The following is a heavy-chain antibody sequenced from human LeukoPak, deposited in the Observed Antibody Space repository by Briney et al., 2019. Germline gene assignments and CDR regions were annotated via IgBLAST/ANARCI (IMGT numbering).Heavy chain of an antibody. CDR1: GFTFSSYS. J-gene: IGHJ4*02. Sequence: PGGSLRLSCAASGFTFSSYSMNWVRQAPGKGLEWVSYISSSSSTIYYADSVKGRFTISRDNAKNSLYLQMNSLRAEDTAVYYCARELGSGKSPPLDYWGQGTLVTVSS. V-gene: IGHV3-48*04. D-gene: IGHD3-10*01. CDR2: ISSSSSTI. CDR3: ARELGSGKSPPLDY.